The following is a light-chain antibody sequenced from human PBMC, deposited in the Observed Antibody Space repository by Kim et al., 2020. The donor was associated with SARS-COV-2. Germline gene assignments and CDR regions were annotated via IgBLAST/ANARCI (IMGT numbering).Light chain of an antibody. J-gene: IGKJ1*01. V-gene: IGKV3-20*01. Sequence: PGERATLSCRASQSVRNSYLTWYQQKPVQAPRLLIYGASSRATGIPERFSGSGSGTDFTLTISRLEPEDSAVYYCHQYVSSLWTFGQGTKV. CDR1: QSVRNSY. CDR3: HQYVSSLWT. CDR2: GAS.